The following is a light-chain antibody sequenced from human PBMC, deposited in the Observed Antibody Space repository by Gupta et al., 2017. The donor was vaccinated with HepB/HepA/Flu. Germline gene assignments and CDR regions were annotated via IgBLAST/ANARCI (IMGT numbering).Light chain of an antibody. V-gene: IGLV8-61*01. CDR3: LLFLAGGIWV. CDR2: STN. CDR1: SGSVSTRYY. J-gene: IGLJ3*02. Sequence: QTVVTQEASLSVSPGGTVTLTCALSSGSVSTRYYPSWYQQTPGQAPRTLIYSTNTRSSGVPDRFSGSIVGNEAALTITGAQADDESDYYCLLFLAGGIWVFGGGTKLTGL.